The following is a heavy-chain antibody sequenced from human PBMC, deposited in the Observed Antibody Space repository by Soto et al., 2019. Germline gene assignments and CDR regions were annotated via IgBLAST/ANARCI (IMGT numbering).Heavy chain of an antibody. J-gene: IGHJ4*02. D-gene: IGHD5-12*01. V-gene: IGHV4-34*01. Sequence: SETLSLTCAVYGGSFSGYYWSWIRQPPGKGLEWIGEINHSGSTNYNPSLKSRVTMSVDTSKNQFSLKLSSVTAADTAVYYCARGVEYSGRFFVYWGKETLVTVPS. CDR2: INHSGST. CDR1: GGSFSGYY. CDR3: ARGVEYSGRFFVY.